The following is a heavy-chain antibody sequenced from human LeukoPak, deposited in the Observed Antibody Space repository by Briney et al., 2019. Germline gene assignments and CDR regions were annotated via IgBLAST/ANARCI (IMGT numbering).Heavy chain of an antibody. J-gene: IGHJ4*02. Sequence: HPGGSLRLPCAASGFTVSSNYMSWVRQAPGKGPEWVSVIYSGGSTYYADSVKGRFTISRDNAKNSLYLQMNSLRAEDTAVYYCARVYSSGWYGNNWGQGTLVTVSS. D-gene: IGHD6-19*01. CDR2: IYSGGST. CDR3: ARVYSSGWYGNN. CDR1: GFTVSSNY. V-gene: IGHV3-53*03.